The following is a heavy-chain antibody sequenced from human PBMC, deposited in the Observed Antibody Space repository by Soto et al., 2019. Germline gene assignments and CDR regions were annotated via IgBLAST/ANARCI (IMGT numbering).Heavy chain of an antibody. V-gene: IGHV1-18*01. D-gene: IGHD1-26*01. J-gene: IGHJ4*02. CDR2: ISAYNGNT. CDR1: GYTFTNYG. CDR3: ARDRGSYALDY. Sequence: QVQLVQSGAEVRKPGASVKVSCKASGYTFTNYGIIWVRQAPGQGLEWMGWISAYNGNTNYAQKLQGRVTMTTDTSTRTAYMAMRSLRSDDTAVYSCARDRGSYALDYWGQGTLVTVSS.